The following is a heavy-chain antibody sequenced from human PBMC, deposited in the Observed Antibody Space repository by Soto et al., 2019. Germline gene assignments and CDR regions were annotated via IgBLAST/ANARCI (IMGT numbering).Heavy chain of an antibody. V-gene: IGHV1-69*01. CDR3: ARLYYGSGTPSTGMDV. Sequence: QVQLVQSGAEVKKPGSSVKVSCQASGGTFSSYAISWVRQAPGQGLEWMGGIIPIFGTANYAQKFQGRVTITADESTSTAYMELSSLRSEDTAVYYCARLYYGSGTPSTGMDVWGQGTTVTVSS. CDR1: GGTFSSYA. CDR2: IIPIFGTA. D-gene: IGHD3-10*01. J-gene: IGHJ6*02.